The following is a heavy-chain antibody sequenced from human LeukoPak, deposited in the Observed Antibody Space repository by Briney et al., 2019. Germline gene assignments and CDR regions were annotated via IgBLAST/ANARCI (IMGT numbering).Heavy chain of an antibody. V-gene: IGHV3-21*01. Sequence: KHGGSLRLSCAASGFIFSTYTMHWVRQAPGKGLEWVSSISNDNIYIYYADSVKGRFTISRDKAKNSLYLQLNTLRVEDAAVYYCARDQALGVNTWDSWGQGTLVAVSS. CDR1: GFIFSTYT. CDR2: ISNDNIYI. CDR3: ARDQALGVNTWDS. D-gene: IGHD2-21*01. J-gene: IGHJ4*02.